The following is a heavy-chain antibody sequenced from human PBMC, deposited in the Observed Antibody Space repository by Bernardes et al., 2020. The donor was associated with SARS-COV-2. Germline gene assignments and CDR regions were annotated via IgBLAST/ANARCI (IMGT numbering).Heavy chain of an antibody. CDR3: ARGGYWKFDY. CDR2: TFHSGTT. D-gene: IGHD1-1*01. CDR1: GDSISNNDC. V-gene: IGHV4-4*02. J-gene: IGHJ4*02. Sequence: TLSLTCAVSGDSISNNDCWTWVRQPPGKGLEWIGETFHSGTTNYNPSLKNRVTMSIEQSRNQFSLKLTSVTAADTAVYYCARGGYWKFDYWGQGTLVTVSS.